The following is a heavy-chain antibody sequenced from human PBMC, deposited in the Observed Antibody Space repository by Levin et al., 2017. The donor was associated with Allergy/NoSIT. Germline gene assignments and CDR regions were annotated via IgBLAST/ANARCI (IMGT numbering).Heavy chain of an antibody. CDR3: ASETTVVTEGAFDI. J-gene: IGHJ3*02. CDR2: ISSSSSTI. D-gene: IGHD4-23*01. V-gene: IGHV3-48*02. CDR1: GFTFSSYS. Sequence: GESLKISCAASGFTFSSYSMNWVRQAPGKGLEWVSYISSSSSTIYYADSVKGRFTISRDNAKNSLYLQMNSLRDEDTAVYYCASETTVVTEGAFDIWGQGTMVTVSS.